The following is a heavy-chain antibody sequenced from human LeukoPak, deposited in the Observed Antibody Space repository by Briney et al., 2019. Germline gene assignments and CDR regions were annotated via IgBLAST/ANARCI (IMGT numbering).Heavy chain of an antibody. D-gene: IGHD3-3*01. Sequence: PGGSLRLSCAASGFTFSSYGMHWVRQAPGKGLEWVAVISYDGSNKYYADSVKGRFTISRDNSKNTLYLQMNSLRAEDTAVYYCAKANTYDFRSGSKRDNGFDPWGQGTLVTVSS. V-gene: IGHV3-30*18. J-gene: IGHJ5*02. CDR2: ISYDGSNK. CDR1: GFTFSSYG. CDR3: AKANTYDFRSGSKRDNGFDP.